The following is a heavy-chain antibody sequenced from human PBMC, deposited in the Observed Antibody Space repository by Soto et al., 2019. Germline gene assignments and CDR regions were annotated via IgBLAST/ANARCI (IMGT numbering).Heavy chain of an antibody. Sequence: EVQLVESGGGLVQPGGSLRLSCAASGFTFSSYWMHWVRQAPGKGLVWVSRINFYGSTTNYADFVKGQFTISRDNAQNTVYLQMNSLRAEDTAVYYCARGAGSAYYVDSWGQGTLVTVSS. V-gene: IGHV3-74*01. J-gene: IGHJ4*02. CDR1: GFTFSSYW. CDR3: ARGAGSAYYVDS. CDR2: INFYGSTT. D-gene: IGHD3-22*01.